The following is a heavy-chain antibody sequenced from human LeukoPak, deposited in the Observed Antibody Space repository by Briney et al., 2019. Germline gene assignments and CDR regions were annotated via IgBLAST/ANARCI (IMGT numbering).Heavy chain of an antibody. CDR2: INHSGST. D-gene: IGHD3-3*01. V-gene: IGHV4-34*01. CDR1: GGSFSGYY. Sequence: ETLSLTCAVYGGSFSGYYWSWIRQPPGKGLEWIGEINHSGSTNYNPSLKSRVTISVDTSKNQFSLKLSSVTAADTAVYYCARGPFWEYYFDYWGQGTLVTVSS. CDR3: ARGPFWEYYFDY. J-gene: IGHJ4*02.